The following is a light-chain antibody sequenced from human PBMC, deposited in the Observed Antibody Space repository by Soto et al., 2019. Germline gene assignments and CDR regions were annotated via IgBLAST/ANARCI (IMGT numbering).Light chain of an antibody. CDR2: EGS. V-gene: IGLV2-23*01. Sequence: QSALTQPASVSGSPGQSITISCTGTSSDVGSYNLVSWYQQHPGKVPKLIIYEGSKRPSGVSNRFSVSRSGNTASLTISGLQAEDEADYYCCSYVDSSTVYVFGTGTKVTVL. J-gene: IGLJ1*01. CDR3: CSYVDSSTVYV. CDR1: SSDVGSYNL.